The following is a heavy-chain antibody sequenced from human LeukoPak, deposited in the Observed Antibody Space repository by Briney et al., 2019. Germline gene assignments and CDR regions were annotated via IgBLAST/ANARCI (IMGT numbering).Heavy chain of an antibody. Sequence: PGGSLRLSCAASGFTVSSYYMSWVRQAPGKGLEWVSVIYSGGSTYYADSLKGRFTISRDNSKNTLYLQMNSLRAEDTAVYYCARDRESPAFDIWGQGTMVTVSS. CDR1: GFTVSSYY. CDR3: ARDRESPAFDI. D-gene: IGHD3-10*01. CDR2: IYSGGST. J-gene: IGHJ3*02. V-gene: IGHV3-53*01.